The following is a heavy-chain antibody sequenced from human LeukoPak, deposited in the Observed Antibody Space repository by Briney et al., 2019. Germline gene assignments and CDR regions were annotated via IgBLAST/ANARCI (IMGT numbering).Heavy chain of an antibody. V-gene: IGHV3-30*02. D-gene: IGHD3-10*01. J-gene: IGHJ6*03. CDR3: AKVYAVRGVITYMDV. Sequence: GGSLRLSCAASGFTFSSYGMHRVRQAPGKGLEWVAFIRYDGSNKYYADSVKGRFTISRDNSKNTLYLQMNSLRAEDMAVYYCAKVYAVRGVITYMDVWGKGTTVTVSS. CDR2: IRYDGSNK. CDR1: GFTFSSYG.